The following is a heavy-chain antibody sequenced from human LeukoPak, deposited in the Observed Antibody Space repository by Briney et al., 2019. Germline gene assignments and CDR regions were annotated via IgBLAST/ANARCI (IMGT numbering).Heavy chain of an antibody. CDR3: ARESLVRGFFDY. CDR2: INSDGSST. Sequence: GSLRLSCAASVFMFSRYWMHWVRQVSGKGLVWVSRINSDGSSTSYADSVKGRFTSSRDNAKNTLYLQMNSLRAEDTAVYYCARESLVRGFFDYWGQGTLVTVSS. V-gene: IGHV3-74*01. D-gene: IGHD2-21*01. CDR1: VFMFSRYW. J-gene: IGHJ4*02.